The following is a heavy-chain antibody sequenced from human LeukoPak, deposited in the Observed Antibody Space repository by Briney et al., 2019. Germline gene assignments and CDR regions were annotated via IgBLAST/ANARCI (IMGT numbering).Heavy chain of an antibody. CDR2: IYYSGST. CDR3: AALPSRYYDILTGYPRGEY. J-gene: IGHJ4*02. D-gene: IGHD3-9*01. Sequence: PSETLSLTCTVSGGSISSYYWSWIRQPPGKGLEWMGYIYYSGSTNYNPSLKSRVTISVDTSKNQFSLKLSSVTAADTAVYYCAALPSRYYDILTGYPRGEYWGQGTLVTVSS. V-gene: IGHV4-59*01. CDR1: GGSISSYY.